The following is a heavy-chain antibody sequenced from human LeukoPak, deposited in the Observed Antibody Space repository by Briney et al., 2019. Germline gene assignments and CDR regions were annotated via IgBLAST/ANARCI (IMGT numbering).Heavy chain of an antibody. CDR2: ISWNSGSI. J-gene: IGHJ2*01. Sequence: GGSLRLSCAASGFTFDDYAMHWVRQAPGKGLEWVSGISWNSGSIGYADSVKGRITISRDNAKNSLYLQMNSLRAEDMALYYCAKAPGSSSSPYWWYFDLWGRGTLVTVSS. V-gene: IGHV3-9*03. CDR3: AKAPGSSSSPYWWYFDL. D-gene: IGHD6-6*01. CDR1: GFTFDDYA.